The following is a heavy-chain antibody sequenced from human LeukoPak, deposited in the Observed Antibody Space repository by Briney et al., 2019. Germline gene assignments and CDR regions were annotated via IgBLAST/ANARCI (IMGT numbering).Heavy chain of an antibody. V-gene: IGHV1-46*01. CDR1: GYTFTSYY. Sequence: GASVKVSCKASGYTFTSYYMHWVRQAPGQGREWMGIINPSGGSTSYAQKFQGRVIITRDTSTSTVYMELSSLRSEDTAVYYCARDRKYYDFWSGSGYYFDYWGQGTLVTVSS. J-gene: IGHJ4*02. CDR2: INPSGGST. D-gene: IGHD3-3*01. CDR3: ARDRKYYDFWSGSGYYFDY.